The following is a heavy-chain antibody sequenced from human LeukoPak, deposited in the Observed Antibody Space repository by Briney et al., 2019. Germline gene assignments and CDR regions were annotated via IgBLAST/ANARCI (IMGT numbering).Heavy chain of an antibody. J-gene: IGHJ6*03. CDR1: GYTFTKYG. D-gene: IGHD2-2*01. CDR3: ARGAGVVPAAKSLGYYLYYYMDV. V-gene: IGHV1-69*13. Sequence: SGKVSCKASGYTFTKYGITWVRQAPGQGREWRGGIVPGFGAVNYAPGFQDRITVTADESTSTVYMELNSLRSDDSAVYFCARGAGVVPAAKSLGYYLYYYMDVWGEGTTVTVSS. CDR2: IVPGFGAV.